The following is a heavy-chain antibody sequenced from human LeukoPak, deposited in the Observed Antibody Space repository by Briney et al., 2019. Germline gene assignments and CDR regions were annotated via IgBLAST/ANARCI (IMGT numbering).Heavy chain of an antibody. J-gene: IGHJ4*02. CDR2: ISGSGGST. D-gene: IGHD2-8*01. Sequence: QPGGSLRLSCAASGFTFSSYAMSWVRQAPGKGLEWVSAISGSGGSTYYADSVEGRFTISRDNSKNTLYLQMNSLRAEDTAVYYCATRDKMVYAIRSFDYWGQGTLVTVSS. CDR3: ATRDKMVYAIRSFDY. CDR1: GFTFSSYA. V-gene: IGHV3-23*01.